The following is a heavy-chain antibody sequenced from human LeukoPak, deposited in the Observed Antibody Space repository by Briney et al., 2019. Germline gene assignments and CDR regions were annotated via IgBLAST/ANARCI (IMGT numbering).Heavy chain of an antibody. J-gene: IGHJ5*02. V-gene: IGHV4-34*01. CDR1: GGSFSGYY. CDR2: INHSGST. CDR3: ARKDYPYNWFDP. D-gene: IGHD4-11*01. Sequence: SETLSLTCAVYGGSFSGYYWSWIRQPPGKWLEWIGEINHSGSTNYNPSLKSRVTISVDTSKNQFSLKLSSVTAADTAVYYCARKDYPYNWFDPWGQGTLVTVSS.